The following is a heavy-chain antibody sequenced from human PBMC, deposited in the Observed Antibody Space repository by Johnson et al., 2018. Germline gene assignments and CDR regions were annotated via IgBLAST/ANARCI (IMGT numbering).Heavy chain of an antibody. V-gene: IGHV3-30*18. CDR3: AKDGNYDDSSPDALDI. J-gene: IGHJ3*02. D-gene: IGHD3-22*01. CDR1: GFTFSSYG. Sequence: QVQLVQSGGGVVQPGRSLRLSCAASGFTFSSYGMHWVRQAPGKGLEWVAVISYDGSNKYYADSVKGRFPISRDNSKNPLYLQMNSLRAEYTAVYYSAKDGNYDDSSPDALDIWGQGTMVTVSS. CDR2: ISYDGSNK.